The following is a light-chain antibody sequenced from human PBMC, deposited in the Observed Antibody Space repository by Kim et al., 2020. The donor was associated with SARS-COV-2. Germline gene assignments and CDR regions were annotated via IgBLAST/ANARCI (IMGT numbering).Light chain of an antibody. V-gene: IGKV1-5*03. CDR3: QQYNTYPWT. J-gene: IGKJ1*01. CDR2: KAS. Sequence: ASVGDRVTITCRASQTISSWLAWYQQKPEKAPNLLIYKASSLESGVPSRFSGSGSGTEFTLTISSLQPDDFATYYCQQYNTYPWTFGQGTKVEIK. CDR1: QTISSW.